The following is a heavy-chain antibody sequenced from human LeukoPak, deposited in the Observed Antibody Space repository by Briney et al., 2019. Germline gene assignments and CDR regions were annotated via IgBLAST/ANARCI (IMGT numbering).Heavy chain of an antibody. Sequence: PSETLSLTCAVYGGSFSGYYWSWIRQPPGKGLEWIGEINHSGSTNYNPSLESRVTISVDTSKNQFSLKLSSVTAADTAVYYCARTSGYSSGWYLYYYMDVWGKGTTVTVSS. CDR3: ARTSGYSSGWYLYYYMDV. J-gene: IGHJ6*03. CDR1: GGSFSGYY. D-gene: IGHD6-19*01. CDR2: INHSGST. V-gene: IGHV4-34*01.